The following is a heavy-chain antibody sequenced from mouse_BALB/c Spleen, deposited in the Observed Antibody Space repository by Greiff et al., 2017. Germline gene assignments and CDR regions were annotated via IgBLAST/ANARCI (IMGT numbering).Heavy chain of an antibody. J-gene: IGHJ3*01. V-gene: IGHV1-69*02. CDR1: GYTFTSYW. CDR2: IYPSDSYT. CDR3: TRGDYGKGFAY. D-gene: IGHD2-1*01. Sequence: QVQLQQPGAELVRPGASVKLSCKASGYTFTSYWINWVKQRPGQGLEWIGNIYPSDSYTNYNQKFKDKATLTVDKSSSTAYMQLSSPTSEDSAVYYCTRGDYGKGFAYWGQGTLVTVSA.